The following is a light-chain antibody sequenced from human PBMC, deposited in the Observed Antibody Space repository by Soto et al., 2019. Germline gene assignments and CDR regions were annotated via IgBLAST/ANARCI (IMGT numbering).Light chain of an antibody. CDR1: SSDVGGYNY. J-gene: IGLJ1*01. V-gene: IGLV2-14*01. Sequence: QSALTQPASVSGSPGQSITISCTGTSSDVGGYNYVSWYQQHPGKAPKLMIYDVSNRPSGVSNRFSGSKSGNTAALTISGRQAEDEADYYCSSYTSSSFYVFGTGTTLTVL. CDR2: DVS. CDR3: SSYTSSSFYV.